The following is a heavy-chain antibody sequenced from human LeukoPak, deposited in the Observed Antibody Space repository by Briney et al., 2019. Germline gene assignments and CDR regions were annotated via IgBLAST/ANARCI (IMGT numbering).Heavy chain of an antibody. V-gene: IGHV3-48*01. CDR1: GFTFSSYS. J-gene: IGHJ4*02. D-gene: IGHD6-19*01. Sequence: PGGSLRLSCAASGFTFSSYSMNWVRQAPGKGLEWVSYISSSSSTIYYADSVKGRFTISRDNAKNSLYLQTNSLRAEDTGLYYCARRGYTSAWDYWGQGTLVTVSS. CDR2: ISSSSSTI. CDR3: ARRGYTSAWDY.